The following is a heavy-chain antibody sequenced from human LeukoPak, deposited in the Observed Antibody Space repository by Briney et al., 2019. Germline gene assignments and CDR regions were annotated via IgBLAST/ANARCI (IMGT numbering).Heavy chain of an antibody. D-gene: IGHD3-9*01. J-gene: IGHJ4*02. CDR2: ISYDGTNK. CDR1: GFTFSSYA. V-gene: IGHV3-30-3*01. CDR3: ARDFGWLSGFDN. Sequence: GGSLRLSCAASGFTFSSYAIHWVRQAPGKGLEWVAIISYDGTNKYYADSVRGRFTISRDNSRNTLYLQMNSLRAEDTAVYYCARDFGWLSGFDNWGQGTLVTVSS.